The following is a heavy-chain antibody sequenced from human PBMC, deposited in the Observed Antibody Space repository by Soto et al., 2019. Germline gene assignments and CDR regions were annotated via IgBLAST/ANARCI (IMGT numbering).Heavy chain of an antibody. Sequence: SESLSLTCAVAGGSFRGCYCTEIRESPRKRLEWLADTNHVGTTSYNPSLKCRVSTPVDPSKSQFSLKPSSVTAADTAVYYCARAHDLCGARQQPLDSWGQPTLVTVSS. CDR3: ARAHDLCGARQQPLDS. J-gene: IGHJ4*02. V-gene: IGHV4-34*01. D-gene: IGHD2-15*01. CDR1: GGSFRGCY. CDR2: TNHVGTT.